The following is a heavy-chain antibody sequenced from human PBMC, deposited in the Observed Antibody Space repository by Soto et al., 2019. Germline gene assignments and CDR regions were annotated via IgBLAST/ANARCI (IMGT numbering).Heavy chain of an antibody. CDR3: ARDGSNYYDSSGWFVP. V-gene: IGHV4-59*01. CDR1: GASINSYY. J-gene: IGHJ5*02. D-gene: IGHD3-22*01. CDR2: ISYSGST. Sequence: SETLSLTCAVSGASINSYYWSWIRQPPGRGLEWIGYISYSGSTKYNPSLESRVTISLDTSKNQFSLKLSSVTAAYTAVYYCARDGSNYYDSSGWFVPWGQGTLVTVSS.